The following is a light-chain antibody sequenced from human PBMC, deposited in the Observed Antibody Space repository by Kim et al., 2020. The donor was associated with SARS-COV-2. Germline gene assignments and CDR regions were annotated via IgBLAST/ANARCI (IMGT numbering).Light chain of an antibody. CDR1: SSNIGSKT. Sequence: QSVLTQPPSASGTPGQRVTISCSGSSSNIGSKTVNWYQQLPGTAPKLLIYRNNQRPSGVPDRFSGSKSGTSASLAISGLQPEDEANYDCAAWDDSLQGWVFGGGTRVTVL. J-gene: IGLJ3*02. CDR3: AAWDDSLQGWV. CDR2: RNN. V-gene: IGLV1-44*01.